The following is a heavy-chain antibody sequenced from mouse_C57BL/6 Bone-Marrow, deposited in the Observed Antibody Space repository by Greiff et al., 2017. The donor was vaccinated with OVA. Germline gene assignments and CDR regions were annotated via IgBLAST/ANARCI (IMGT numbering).Heavy chain of an antibody. J-gene: IGHJ2*01. CDR3: ARIPWYYCDY. Sequence: EVQLQQSGPELVKPGASVKISCKASGYTFTDYYMNWVKQSHGMSLEWIGDFIPTHGGTSYHQKFKGKATLTVDKSSSTAYMERRSLTSEDSAVYYCARIPWYYCDYWGQGTTLTVSS. CDR2: FIPTHGGT. V-gene: IGHV1-26*01. D-gene: IGHD5-1-1*01. CDR1: GYTFTDYY.